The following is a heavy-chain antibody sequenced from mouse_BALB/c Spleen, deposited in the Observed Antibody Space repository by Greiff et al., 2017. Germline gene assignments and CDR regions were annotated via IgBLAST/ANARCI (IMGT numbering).Heavy chain of an antibody. J-gene: IGHJ2*01. Sequence: EVQVVESGGDLVKPGGSLKLSSAASGFTFSSYGMSWVRQTPDKRLEWVATISSGGSYTYYPDSVKGRFTISRDNAKNTLYLQMSSLKSEDTAMYYCARELEGLDYWGQGTTLTVSS. CDR3: ARELEGLDY. CDR1: GFTFSSYG. CDR2: ISSGGSYT. V-gene: IGHV5-6*01.